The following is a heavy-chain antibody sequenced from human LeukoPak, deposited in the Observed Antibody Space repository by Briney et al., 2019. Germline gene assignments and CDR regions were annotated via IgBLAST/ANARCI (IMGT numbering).Heavy chain of an antibody. CDR1: GGSFSGYY. Sequence: PSETLSLTCAVYGGSFSGYYWSWIRQPPGKGLEWIGEINHSGSTNYNPSLKSRVTISVDTSKNQFSLKLISVTAADTAVYYCARKYTYYYDSSGYYFDYWGQGTLVTVSS. CDR3: ARKYTYYYDSSGYYFDY. V-gene: IGHV4-34*01. D-gene: IGHD3-22*01. CDR2: INHSGST. J-gene: IGHJ4*02.